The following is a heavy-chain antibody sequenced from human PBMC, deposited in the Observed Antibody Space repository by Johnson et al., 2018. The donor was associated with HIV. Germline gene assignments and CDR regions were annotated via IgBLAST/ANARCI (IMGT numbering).Heavy chain of an antibody. CDR2: ISSSGNPI. CDR3: AKDEAQTLASAGRDAFEF. Sequence: VQLVESGGGLVKPGGSLRLSCVASGFTFSDYYMTWVRQAPGKGLEWVSYISSSGNPIYYADSVKGRFTISRDNAKNSLYLQMNSLRAEDTALYYFAKDEAQTLASAGRDAFEFWGQGTAVTV. J-gene: IGHJ3*01. V-gene: IGHV3-11*04. D-gene: IGHD6-13*01. CDR1: GFTFSDYY.